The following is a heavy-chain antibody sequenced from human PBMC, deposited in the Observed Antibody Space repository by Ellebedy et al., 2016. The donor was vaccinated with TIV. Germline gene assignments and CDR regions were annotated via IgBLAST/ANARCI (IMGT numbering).Heavy chain of an antibody. CDR2: INAYNGNT. J-gene: IGHJ4*02. V-gene: IGHV1-18*01. D-gene: IGHD5-12*01. Sequence: AASVKVSCKASGYSFPSYGISWVRQAPGQGLEWMGWINAYNGNTNYAQKVQGRVTMTTDTSTSTAFMELRSLRSDDTAVYYCARDLDSGYERFGYWGQGTLVTVSS. CDR3: ARDLDSGYERFGY. CDR1: GYSFPSYG.